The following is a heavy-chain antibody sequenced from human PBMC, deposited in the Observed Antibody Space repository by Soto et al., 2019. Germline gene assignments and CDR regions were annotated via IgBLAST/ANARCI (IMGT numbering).Heavy chain of an antibody. D-gene: IGHD1-1*01. Sequence: WWSLRLSCSASVFTISSNAMYWCRQAPGKGLEWVSAISDRGDTTHYADSVKGRFTISRDTSKNTLYLQLNALRADDTAVYYCAKDKPGTTSFDYWGQGTLVTVSS. CDR1: VFTISSNA. V-gene: IGHV3-23*01. CDR2: ISDRGDTT. J-gene: IGHJ4*02. CDR3: AKDKPGTTSFDY.